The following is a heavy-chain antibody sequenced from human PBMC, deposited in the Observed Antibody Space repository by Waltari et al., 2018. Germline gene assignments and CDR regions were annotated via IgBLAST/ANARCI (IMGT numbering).Heavy chain of an antibody. V-gene: IGHV4-39*01. Sequence: QLQLQESGPGLVRPSATLSLTCTVSGGSLTTNYNWAWIRQPPGKGLEWMGNMQYRGSTFYNPSLMSRVTISLDTSKNQFSLTLTSVDAADTAVYFCGRIAFGDDGGYFQYWGQGTLVTVSS. CDR2: MQYRGST. D-gene: IGHD4-17*01. CDR1: GGSLTTNYN. J-gene: IGHJ1*01. CDR3: GRIAFGDDGGYFQY.